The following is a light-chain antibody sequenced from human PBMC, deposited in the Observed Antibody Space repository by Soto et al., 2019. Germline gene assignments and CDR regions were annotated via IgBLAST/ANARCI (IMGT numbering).Light chain of an antibody. CDR3: QQRRNWPIT. V-gene: IGKV3-11*01. CDR2: DAT. CDR1: QGVSRH. Sequence: EIVLTQYPGTLSLSPGERATLSCRASQGVSRHLAWYQQKPGQAPRLLIYDATTRATGIPARFSGSGSGTDFTLTISSREPEDFAVYYCQQRRNWPITFGQGTRLEIK. J-gene: IGKJ5*01.